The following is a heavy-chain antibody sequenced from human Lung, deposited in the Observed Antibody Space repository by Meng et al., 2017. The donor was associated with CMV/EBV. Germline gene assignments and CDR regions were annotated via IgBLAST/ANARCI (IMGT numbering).Heavy chain of an antibody. CDR1: PYAFGTYG. Sequence: QVPLLQSGPEVKKPGASVRVSCKASPYAFGTYGISWVRQAPGLGLEWMGWFVNYRDTYPAPKFQDRVTMTTDTHTNTVIMELRSLTSDDTAVYYCVKGTPGRSYCDYWGQGTLVTVPS. CDR2: FVNYRDT. CDR3: VKGTPGRSYCDY. V-gene: IGHV1-18*01. J-gene: IGHJ4*02. D-gene: IGHD3-10*01.